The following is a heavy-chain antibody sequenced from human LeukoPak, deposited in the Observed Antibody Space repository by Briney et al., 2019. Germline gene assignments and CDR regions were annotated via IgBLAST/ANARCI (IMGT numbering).Heavy chain of an antibody. CDR3: AKPYASAIFGVEDY. Sequence: PSGGSLRLSCAASGFTFNSYWMSWVRQAPGKGLEWVANIKQDGSEKYYVDSVKGRFTISRDNAKNSLYLQMNSLRAEDTAVYYCAKPYASAIFGVEDYWGQGTLVTVSS. J-gene: IGHJ4*02. CDR2: IKQDGSEK. CDR1: GFTFNSYW. D-gene: IGHD3-3*01. V-gene: IGHV3-7*01.